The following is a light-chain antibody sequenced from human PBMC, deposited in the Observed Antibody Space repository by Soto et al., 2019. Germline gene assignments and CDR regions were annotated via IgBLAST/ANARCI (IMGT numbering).Light chain of an antibody. J-gene: IGKJ1*01. CDR2: GAS. CDR1: QTVSNN. V-gene: IGKV3-15*01. CDR3: QQYNTWPWT. Sequence: EIVMTQSPATLSVSPGERATLSCRASQTVSNNLAWYQHKPGQAPRLLIYGASTRAAGIPARFSGSGSGTEFTLTISSLQSEDFAVYYCQQYNTWPWTSGQGTKVEIK.